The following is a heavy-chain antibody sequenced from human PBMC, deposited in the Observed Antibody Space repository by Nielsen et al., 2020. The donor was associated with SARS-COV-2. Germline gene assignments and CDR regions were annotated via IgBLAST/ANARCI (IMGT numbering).Heavy chain of an antibody. CDR3: AREPPYGSGTFYYYYGMDV. V-gene: IGHV3-23*03. CDR2: IYSGGDST. D-gene: IGHD3-10*01. Sequence: GESLKISCAASGFTFTIYAMSWVRQAPGKGLEWVSDIYSGGDSTYYADSVKGRFTISRDNAKNSLYLQMNSLRAEDTAVYYCAREPPYGSGTFYYYYGMDVWGQGTTVTVSS. J-gene: IGHJ6*02. CDR1: GFTFTIYA.